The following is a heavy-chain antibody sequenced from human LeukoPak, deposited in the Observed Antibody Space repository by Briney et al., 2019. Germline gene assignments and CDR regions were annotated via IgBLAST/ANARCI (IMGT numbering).Heavy chain of an antibody. CDR2: IDGDGVNI. V-gene: IGHV3-43*02. CDR1: GFIFDDFA. Sequence: GGSLRLSCAAPGFIFDDFAMHWVRQTPEKGLEWVSFIDGDGVNIYYADSVKGRFTISRDNSKNSLYLQMDSVRTEDTALYYCAKDILGTGWSPFDSWGQGTLVTVSS. J-gene: IGHJ4*02. D-gene: IGHD6-19*01. CDR3: AKDILGTGWSPFDS.